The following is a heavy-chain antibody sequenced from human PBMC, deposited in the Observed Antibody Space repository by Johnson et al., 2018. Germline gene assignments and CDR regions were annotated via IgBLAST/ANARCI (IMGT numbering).Heavy chain of an antibody. CDR1: GFTFSTYG. CDR3: AKTAQTVDFNSNSCPNYYYMDV. J-gene: IGHJ6*03. CDR2: ISYDVKND. Sequence: QVQLVESGGGVVQPGRSLRLSCAASGFTFSTYGMHWVRQAPGKGLEWVAIISYDVKNDFYADSLKGRFSISRDNSKNTLYLQMNSLRPEEKAGYYCAKTAQTVDFNSNSCPNYYYMDVWGNGTTVTVSS. V-gene: IGHV3-30*18. D-gene: IGHD2/OR15-2a*01.